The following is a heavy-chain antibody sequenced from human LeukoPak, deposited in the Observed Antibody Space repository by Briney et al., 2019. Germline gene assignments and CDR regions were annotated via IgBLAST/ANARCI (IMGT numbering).Heavy chain of an antibody. CDR3: AKVRTWIQLWFDY. CDR2: ISGSSYYI. CDR1: GFTFSSYT. V-gene: IGHV3-21*04. J-gene: IGHJ4*02. D-gene: IGHD5-18*01. Sequence: PGGSLRLSCVASGFTFSSYTVTWVRQTPGKGLEWVSSISGSSYYIYYADSVRGRFTISRDNAENSAYLQMNSLRAEDTAVYYCAKVRTWIQLWFDYWGQGTLVTVSS.